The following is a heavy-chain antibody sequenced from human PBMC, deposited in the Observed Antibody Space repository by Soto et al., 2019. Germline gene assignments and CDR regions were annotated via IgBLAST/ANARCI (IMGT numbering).Heavy chain of an antibody. Sequence: GGSLRLSCAASGFTFSSYWMSWVRQAPGKGLEWVANIKQDGSGKYYVDSVKGRFTISRDNAKNSLYLQMNSLRAEDTAVYDCARDGRVYSSYFDYWGQGTLVTVSS. CDR1: GFTFSSYW. J-gene: IGHJ4*02. CDR3: ARDGRVYSSYFDY. CDR2: IKQDGSGK. V-gene: IGHV3-7*01. D-gene: IGHD5-18*01.